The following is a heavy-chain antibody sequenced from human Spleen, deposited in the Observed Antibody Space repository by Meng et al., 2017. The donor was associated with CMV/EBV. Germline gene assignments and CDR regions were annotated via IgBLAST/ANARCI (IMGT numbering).Heavy chain of an antibody. CDR3: AKDQNVVVPATDY. D-gene: IGHD2-2*01. CDR2: MSGSASST. J-gene: IGHJ4*01. Sequence: GESLKISCAASGFTFSRYPMSWIRQAPGKGLEWVSSMSGSASSTYYGDSVKGRFAMSRDNSKNTLYLQMNSLRAEDTAVYYCAKDQNVVVPATDYWGHGTLVTVSS. CDR1: GFTFSRYP. V-gene: IGHV3-23*01.